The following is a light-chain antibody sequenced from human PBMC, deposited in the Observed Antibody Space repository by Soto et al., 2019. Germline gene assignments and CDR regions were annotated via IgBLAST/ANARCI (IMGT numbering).Light chain of an antibody. CDR1: SSNIGSNT. J-gene: IGLJ1*01. Sequence: QSVLTQQPSASGTPGQRVTISCSGSSSNIGSNTVNWYQHLPGTAPKLLIYSNNQRPAGVPDRFSGSKSGTSDSLAISGLQSEDEADYYCAAWDDSLNGLYVFGTGTELTV. CDR2: SNN. CDR3: AAWDDSLNGLYV. V-gene: IGLV1-44*01.